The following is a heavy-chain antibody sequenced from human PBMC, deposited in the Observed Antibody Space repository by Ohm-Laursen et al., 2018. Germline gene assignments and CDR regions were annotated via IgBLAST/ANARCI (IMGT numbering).Heavy chain of an antibody. Sequence: PSDTLSLTCTVSGGSISSYYWSWIRQPAGKGLEWIGRVYINGNTNYNPSLKSRVTMSVDTSKNQFSLKLTSVTAADTAVYYCARDKVAGNSGWYSDFWGQGTLVTVSS. CDR3: ARDKVAGNSGWYSDF. J-gene: IGHJ4*02. CDR2: VYINGNT. CDR1: GGSISSYY. D-gene: IGHD6-19*01. V-gene: IGHV4-4*07.